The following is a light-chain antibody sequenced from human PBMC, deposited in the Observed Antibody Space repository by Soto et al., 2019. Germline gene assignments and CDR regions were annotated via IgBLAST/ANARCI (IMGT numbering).Light chain of an antibody. Sequence: DIQLTQSPSFLSASVGDRVTITCRASQGINSYLAWYQQKPGKAPELLIYGASTLQSGVSSRFSGSGSGTEFTLTIDSLQPEDFASYYCQRLNSNPTFGPGTTVDVK. CDR1: QGINSY. J-gene: IGKJ3*01. CDR2: GAS. CDR3: QRLNSNPT. V-gene: IGKV1-9*01.